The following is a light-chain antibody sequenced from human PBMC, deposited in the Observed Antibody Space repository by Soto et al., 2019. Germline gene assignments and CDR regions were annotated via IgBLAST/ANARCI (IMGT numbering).Light chain of an antibody. CDR3: QHHNNWPPWT. V-gene: IGKV3-15*01. CDR2: GAS. CDR1: QSVSSN. Sequence: EIVMTQSPATLSVSPGERATLSCRASQSVSSNLAWYQQKPGQAPRLLMYGASTRATGIPDRFSGSGSGTEFTLTISSLQSEDVAGSYCQHHNNWPPWTFGQGTKVEIK. J-gene: IGKJ1*01.